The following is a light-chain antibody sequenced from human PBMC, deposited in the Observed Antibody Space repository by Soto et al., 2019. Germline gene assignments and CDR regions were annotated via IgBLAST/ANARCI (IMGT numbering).Light chain of an antibody. V-gene: IGLV2-14*01. CDR1: SSDVGEYNY. CDR3: SSYTSTSTLDV. J-gene: IGLJ1*01. CDR2: EVR. Sequence: QSVLTQPASVSGSLGQSITISCTGTSSDVGEYNYVSWYQQHPGKAPKLMIYEVRNRPSGVSNRFSGSKSGNTASLTISGLQPEDEADYYCSSYTSTSTLDVFGTGTKVTVL.